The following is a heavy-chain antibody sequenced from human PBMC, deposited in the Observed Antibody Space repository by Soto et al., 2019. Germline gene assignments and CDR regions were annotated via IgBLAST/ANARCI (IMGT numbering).Heavy chain of an antibody. J-gene: IGHJ4*02. Sequence: QLLESGGGFVQPGGSLRLSCVASGFTFSNFAMAWVRQAPGEGLEWVSAISGSGDDTFYADSMKGRFTISIDNSKDTLYLQLNSLRAEDTAVYDCANPIPKTGTTFGFWGQGTLVNVSS. CDR1: GFTFSNFA. CDR2: ISGSGDDT. V-gene: IGHV3-23*01. CDR3: ANPIPKTGTTFGF. D-gene: IGHD1-1*01.